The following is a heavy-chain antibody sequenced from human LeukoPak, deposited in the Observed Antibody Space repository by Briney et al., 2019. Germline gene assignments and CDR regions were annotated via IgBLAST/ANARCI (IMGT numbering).Heavy chain of an antibody. CDR1: GFTFSSYW. D-gene: IGHD3-22*01. V-gene: IGHV3-7*01. CDR2: IKQDGSEK. J-gene: IGHJ4*02. Sequence: GGSLRLSCAASGFTFSSYWMSWVRQAPGKGLEWVAKIKQDGSEKYYVDSVKGRFTISRDNAKNSLYLQMNSLRAEDTAVYYCAREDSSGYANFDYWGQGTLVTVSS. CDR3: AREDSSGYANFDY.